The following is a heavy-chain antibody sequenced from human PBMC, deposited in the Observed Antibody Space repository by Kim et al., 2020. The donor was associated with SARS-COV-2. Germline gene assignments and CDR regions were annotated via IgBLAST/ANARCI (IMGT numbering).Heavy chain of an antibody. J-gene: IGHJ4*02. CDR1: GFTFSSYG. Sequence: GGSLRLSCAASGFTFSSYGMHWVRQAPGKGLEWVAVISYDGSNKYYADSVKGRFTISRDNSKNTLYLQMNSLRAEDTAVYYCAAGFRYTRDYWGQGTLVTVSS. D-gene: IGHD1-26*01. CDR3: AAGFRYTRDY. V-gene: IGHV3-30*03. CDR2: ISYDGSNK.